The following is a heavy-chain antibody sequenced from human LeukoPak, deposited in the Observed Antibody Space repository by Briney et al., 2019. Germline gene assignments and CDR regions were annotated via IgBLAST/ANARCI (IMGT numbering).Heavy chain of an antibody. CDR2: IYHSGSP. J-gene: IGHJ4*02. CDR3: ARVNINNWHSCVY. Sequence: SGTLSLTCAVSGGSISSNNWWGWVRQPPGKGLEWIGEIYHSGSPNYNPSLKSRVTISVDKSRNHFSLNLSSVTAADTAVYYCARVNINNWHSCVYWGQGTLATVSS. V-gene: IGHV4-4*02. CDR1: GGSISSNNW. D-gene: IGHD1-1*01.